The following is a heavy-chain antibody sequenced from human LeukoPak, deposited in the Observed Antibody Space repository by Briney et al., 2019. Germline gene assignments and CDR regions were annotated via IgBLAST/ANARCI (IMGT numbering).Heavy chain of an antibody. J-gene: IGHJ4*02. D-gene: IGHD6-13*01. V-gene: IGHV3-30*03. CDR1: GFTFSNYG. CDR3: ARDTSSSWPFDY. Sequence: HPGRSLRLSCAASGFTFSNYGMHWVRQAPGKGLEWVTVISDDGSNKYYADSVKGRFTISRDNSKNTLYLQMNSLRAEDTAVYYCARDTSSSWPFDYWGQGTLVTVSS. CDR2: ISDDGSNK.